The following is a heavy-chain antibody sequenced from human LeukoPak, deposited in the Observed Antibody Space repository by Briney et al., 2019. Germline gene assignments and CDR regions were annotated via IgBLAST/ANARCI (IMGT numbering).Heavy chain of an antibody. J-gene: IGHJ4*02. Sequence: ASVKVSCKASGGTFSSYAISWVRQAPGQGLEWMGGISPIFGTANYAQKFQGRVTITTDESTSTAYMELSSLRSEDTAVYYCARAASTMVRGVISCNQLDYWGQGTLVTVSS. V-gene: IGHV1-69*05. CDR3: ARAASTMVRGVISCNQLDY. D-gene: IGHD3-10*01. CDR1: GGTFSSYA. CDR2: ISPIFGTA.